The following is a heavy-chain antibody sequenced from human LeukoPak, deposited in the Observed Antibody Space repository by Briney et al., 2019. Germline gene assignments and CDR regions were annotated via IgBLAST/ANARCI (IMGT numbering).Heavy chain of an antibody. CDR3: ARDHGSSNYFDY. CDR2: IWYDGSNK. J-gene: IGHJ4*02. V-gene: IGHV3-33*01. D-gene: IGHD6-6*01. CDR1: GFTFSSYG. Sequence: GRSLRLSCAASGFTFSSYGMHWVRQAPGKGLEWVAVIWYDGSNKYYADSVKGRFTISRDNSKNTLYLQMNSLRAEDTAVYYCARDHGSSNYFDYWGQGTLVTVSS.